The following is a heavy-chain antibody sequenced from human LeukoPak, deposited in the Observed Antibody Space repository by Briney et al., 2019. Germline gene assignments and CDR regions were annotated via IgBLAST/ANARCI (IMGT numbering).Heavy chain of an antibody. CDR1: GGSISSGGYY. D-gene: IGHD5/OR15-5a*01. Sequence: SETLSLTCTVSGGSISSGGYYWSWIRQPPGKGLEWIGYIYHSGSTYYNPSLKSRVTISVDTSKNQFSLKLSSVTAADTAVYYCARAPSTISKDAFDIWGQGTMVTVSS. CDR2: IYHSGST. CDR3: ARAPSTISKDAFDI. V-gene: IGHV4-30-2*01. J-gene: IGHJ3*02.